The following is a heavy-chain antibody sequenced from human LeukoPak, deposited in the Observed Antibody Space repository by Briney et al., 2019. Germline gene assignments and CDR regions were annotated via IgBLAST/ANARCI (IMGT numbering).Heavy chain of an antibody. Sequence: SVKLSCKASGGTFSSYAISWVRQAPGQGLEWMGGIIPIFGTADYAQKFQGRVTITTDESTSTAYMELSSLRSEDTAVYYCAKSLSYYYYCYIDVWGKGTTVTVSS. J-gene: IGHJ6*03. D-gene: IGHD2-2*01. CDR1: GGTFSSYA. CDR3: AKSLSYYYYCYIDV. V-gene: IGHV1-69*05. CDR2: IIPIFGTA.